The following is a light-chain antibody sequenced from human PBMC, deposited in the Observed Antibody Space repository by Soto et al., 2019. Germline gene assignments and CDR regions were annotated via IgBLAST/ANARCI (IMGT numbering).Light chain of an antibody. CDR2: DAS. CDR3: QQYDNLPLT. V-gene: IGKV1-33*01. CDR1: QDISNY. Sequence: DIQMTQSPSSLSASVGDRVTITCQASQDISNYLNWYQQKPGKAPKLLIYDASNLETGVPSRFSGSGSGTDFTFTISSLQPEGIATYYCQQYDNLPLTFGGGTRWIS. J-gene: IGKJ4*01.